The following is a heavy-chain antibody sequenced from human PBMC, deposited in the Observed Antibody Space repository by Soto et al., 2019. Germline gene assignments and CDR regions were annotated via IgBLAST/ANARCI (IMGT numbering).Heavy chain of an antibody. CDR3: ARGTAMEPNRFDP. Sequence: SVKVSCKASGGTFSSYAISWVRRAPGQGLEWMGGIIPIFGTANYAQKFQGRVTITADESTSTAYMELSSLRSEDTAVYYCARGTAMEPNRFDPWGQGILVTVSS. D-gene: IGHD5-18*01. CDR2: IIPIFGTA. J-gene: IGHJ5*02. CDR1: GGTFSSYA. V-gene: IGHV1-69*13.